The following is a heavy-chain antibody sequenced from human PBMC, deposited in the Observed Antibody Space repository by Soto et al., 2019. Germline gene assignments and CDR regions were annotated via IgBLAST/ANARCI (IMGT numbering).Heavy chain of an antibody. CDR1: GGPFSGYY. D-gene: IGHD3-3*01. CDR2: INRSGST. Sequence: KTSETLSLTCAVYGGPFSGYYWSWIRQPPGNGLEWIGDINRSGSTNYNPSLQSRVTMSVDTSKNQFSLKLSSVTAADTAVYYCARSPDFWSGYLGVYFDYWGQGTLVTVSS. V-gene: IGHV4-34*01. CDR3: ARSPDFWSGYLGVYFDY. J-gene: IGHJ4*02.